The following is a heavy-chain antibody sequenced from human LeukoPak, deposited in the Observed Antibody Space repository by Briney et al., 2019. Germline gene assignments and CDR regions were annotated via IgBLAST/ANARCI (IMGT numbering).Heavy chain of an antibody. CDR1: GGSISGYY. CDR3: ARHDDVPVIRRGFDY. J-gene: IGHJ4*02. D-gene: IGHD2-21*02. CDR2: IYFSRGT. Sequence: SETLSLTCTVSGGSISGYYWGWIRQPPGRGLEYIGCIYFSRGTLYSPSLKSRVTISVDMSKNQFSLKLSPVTAADTAVYYCARHDDVPVIRRGFDYWGQGTLVTVSS. V-gene: IGHV4-59*08.